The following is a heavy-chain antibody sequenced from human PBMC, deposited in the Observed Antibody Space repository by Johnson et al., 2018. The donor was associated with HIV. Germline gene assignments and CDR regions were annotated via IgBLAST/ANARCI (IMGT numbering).Heavy chain of an antibody. V-gene: IGHV3-30*04. CDR1: GFTFSSYA. D-gene: IGHD1-1*01. J-gene: IGHJ3*02. Sequence: QVQLVESGGGVVQPGRSLRLSCAASGFTFSSYAMHWVRQAPGKGLEWVAVISYDGSNKYYADSVKGRFTIYRDNSKNTLYLQMNSLRAEDTAVYYCARGGNEIDAFDIWGQGTMVTVSS. CDR3: ARGGNEIDAFDI. CDR2: ISYDGSNK.